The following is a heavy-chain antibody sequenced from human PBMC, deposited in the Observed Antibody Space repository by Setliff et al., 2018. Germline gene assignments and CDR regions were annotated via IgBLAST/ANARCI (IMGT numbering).Heavy chain of an antibody. Sequence: SETLSLTCTVSGGSFGSGTYYWSWIRQPAGKVREWIGLIQMTGNTNYNPSLHRRTTISIDTSKTQFSLNLSSVTATDTAVYYWARDNRARHYMDVWGKGTTVTVSS. CDR2: IQMTGNT. CDR1: GGSFGSGTYY. J-gene: IGHJ6*03. CDR3: ARDNRARHYMDV. D-gene: IGHD3-10*01. V-gene: IGHV4-61*02.